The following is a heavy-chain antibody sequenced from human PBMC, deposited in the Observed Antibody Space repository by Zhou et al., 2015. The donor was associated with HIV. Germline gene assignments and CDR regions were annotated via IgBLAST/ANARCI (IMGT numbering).Heavy chain of an antibody. CDR2: IKQDGSEK. CDR1: GFTFSSYW. D-gene: IGHD6-6*01. Sequence: EVQLVESGGRLGPAWGGSLRLSCAASGFTFSSYWMNWVRQAPGKGLEWVANIKQDGSEKYYVDSVKGRFTISRDNAKNSLYLQMNSLRAEDTAVYYCARELFISSFDYWGQGTLVHRL. CDR3: ARELFISSFDY. J-gene: IGHJ4*02. V-gene: IGHV3-7*01.